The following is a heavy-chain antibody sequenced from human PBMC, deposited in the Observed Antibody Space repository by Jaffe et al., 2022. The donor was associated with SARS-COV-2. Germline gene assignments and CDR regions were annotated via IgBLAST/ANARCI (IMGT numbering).Heavy chain of an antibody. CDR1: GFTVSSNY. J-gene: IGHJ4*02. CDR3: ARVRSLAQRRLAYCGGDCHDY. CDR2: IYSGGST. D-gene: IGHD2-21*02. Sequence: EVQLVETGGGLIQPGGSLRLSCAASGFTVSSNYMSWVRQAPGKGLEWVSVIYSGGSTYYADSVKGRFTISRDNSKNTLYLQMNSLRAEDTAVYYCARVRSLAQRRLAYCGGDCHDYWGQGTLVTVSS. V-gene: IGHV3-53*02.